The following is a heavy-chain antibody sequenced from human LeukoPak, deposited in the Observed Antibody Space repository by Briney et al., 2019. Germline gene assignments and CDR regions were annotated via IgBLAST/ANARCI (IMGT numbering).Heavy chain of an antibody. D-gene: IGHD2-15*01. V-gene: IGHV3-23*01. Sequence: GGSLRLSCAASGFTFSRCAMSWVRQAPGKGLEWVSGISGSGGSTFYADSVKGRFTISRDNSKNTPDLQMNSLRAEDTAVYYCARDHYSGGMGVWGQGTAVTVSS. J-gene: IGHJ6*02. CDR3: ARDHYSGGMGV. CDR2: ISGSGGST. CDR1: GFTFSRCA.